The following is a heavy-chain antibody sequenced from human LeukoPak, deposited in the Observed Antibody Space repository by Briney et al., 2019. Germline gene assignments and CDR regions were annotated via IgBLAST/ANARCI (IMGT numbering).Heavy chain of an antibody. Sequence: SETLSLTCTVSGGSISRSPYYWGWIRQSPGKGLEWIGSISYSGSTFYNPSRKSRLTISVDTSKNQFSLKLSSVTAADTAVYYCARHVKSGSFGGNFDYWGQGTLVTVSS. J-gene: IGHJ4*02. CDR2: ISYSGST. CDR1: GGSISRSPYY. V-gene: IGHV4-39*01. CDR3: ARHVKSGSFGGNFDY. D-gene: IGHD1-26*01.